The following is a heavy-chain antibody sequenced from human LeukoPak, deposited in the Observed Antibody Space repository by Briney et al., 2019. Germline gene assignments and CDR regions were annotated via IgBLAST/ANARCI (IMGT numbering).Heavy chain of an antibody. CDR2: ISGSGGST. CDR1: GFTFSSYA. Sequence: PGGSLRLSCAASGFTFSSYAMSWVRQAPGKGLEWVSAISGSGGSTYYADSVKGRFTISRDNSKNTLYLQMNSLRAEDTAVYYCARVSLGYCSSTSCYSFDYWGQGTLVTVSS. V-gene: IGHV3-23*01. J-gene: IGHJ4*02. D-gene: IGHD2-2*01. CDR3: ARVSLGYCSSTSCYSFDY.